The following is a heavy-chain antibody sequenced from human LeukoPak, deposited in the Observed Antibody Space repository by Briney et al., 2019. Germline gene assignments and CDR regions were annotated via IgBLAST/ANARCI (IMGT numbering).Heavy chain of an antibody. D-gene: IGHD3-22*01. J-gene: IGHJ3*02. Sequence: KPGGSLRLSCAASGFTFSSYSMNWVRQAPGKGLEWVSSISSRSSYIYYADSVKGRFTISRDNAKNSLYLQMNSLRAEDTAVYYCARNYDSSGYYYDADAFDIWGQGTMVTVSS. V-gene: IGHV3-21*01. CDR3: ARNYDSSGYYYDADAFDI. CDR1: GFTFSSYS. CDR2: ISSRSSYI.